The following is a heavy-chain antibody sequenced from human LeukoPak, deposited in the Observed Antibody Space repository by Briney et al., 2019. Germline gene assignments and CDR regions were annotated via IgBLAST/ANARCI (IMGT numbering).Heavy chain of an antibody. CDR2: IYSGGST. Sequence: GGSLRLSCAAPGFTVSSNYMSWVRQAPGKGLEWVSVIYSGGSTYYADSVKGRFTISRDNSKNTLYLQMNSLRAEDTAVYYCAKAPRWYHPSDYWGQGTLVTVSS. D-gene: IGHD6-13*01. V-gene: IGHV3-66*01. J-gene: IGHJ4*02. CDR3: AKAPRWYHPSDY. CDR1: GFTVSSNY.